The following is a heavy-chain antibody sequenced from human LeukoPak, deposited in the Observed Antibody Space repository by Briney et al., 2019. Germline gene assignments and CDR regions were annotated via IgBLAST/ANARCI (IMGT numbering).Heavy chain of an antibody. CDR3: ARGSSAGTSLRRDQ. V-gene: IGHV3-7*01. J-gene: IGHJ4*02. CDR2: IKQDGSEE. CDR1: GFTLCSYW. D-gene: IGHD1-7*01. Sequence: GGSLGLSCADSGFTLCSYWLSWVRQAPGKGLEWVANIKQDGSEENFVDSVKGRFTISRYNAKKSLYLQMNSLRAEDTAVYYCARGSSAGTSLRRDQWRQRGLVTVSS.